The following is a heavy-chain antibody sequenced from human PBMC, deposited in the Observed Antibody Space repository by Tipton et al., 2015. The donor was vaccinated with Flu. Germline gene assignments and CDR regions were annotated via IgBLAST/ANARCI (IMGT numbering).Heavy chain of an antibody. J-gene: IGHJ4*02. CDR1: GGSISSYY. D-gene: IGHD4-17*01. V-gene: IGHV4-59*01. CDR2: IYYSGST. CDR3: ARDSYGDYEGFDY. Sequence: LRLSCTVSGGSISSYYWSWIRQPPGKGLEWIGYIYYSGSTNYNPSLKSRVTISVDTSKNQFSLKLSSVTAAATAVYYCARDSYGDYEGFDYWGQGTLVTVSS.